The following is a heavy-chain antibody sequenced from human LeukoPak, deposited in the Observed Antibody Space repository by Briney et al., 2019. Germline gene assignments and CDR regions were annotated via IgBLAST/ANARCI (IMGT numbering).Heavy chain of an antibody. CDR1: GFTFNNYW. J-gene: IGHJ5*02. CDR2: IHESGSYQ. D-gene: IGHD5-18*01. CDR3: ARDIPGGASFLDQ. V-gene: IGHV3-7*01. Sequence: GGSLRLSCAAAGFTFNNYWMTWVRQAPGKGLEWVAHIHESGSYQNYVDSVRGRFTVSRDNTKRVLYLQMDSLRAEDTAVYYCARDIPGGASFLDQWGQGTLVTVSS.